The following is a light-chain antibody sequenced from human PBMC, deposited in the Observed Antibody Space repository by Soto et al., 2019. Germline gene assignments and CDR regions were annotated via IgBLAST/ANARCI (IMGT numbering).Light chain of an antibody. CDR1: SSDVGGYNY. V-gene: IGLV2-14*01. J-gene: IGLJ1*01. CDR2: EVS. Sequence: QSVLTQPASVSGSPGQSITISCTGTSSDVGGYNYVSWYQQHPGKAPKLMIYEVSNRPSGVSDRFSGSRSGNTASLTISGLQAEDESDYYCISYTSSSTWDDSPNGYAFGTGTKVTVL. CDR3: ISYTSSSTWDDSPNGYA.